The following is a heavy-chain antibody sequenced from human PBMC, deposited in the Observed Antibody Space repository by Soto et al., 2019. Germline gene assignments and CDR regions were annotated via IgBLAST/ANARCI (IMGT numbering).Heavy chain of an antibody. CDR3: ATARTFCSSTSCELYYFDY. J-gene: IGHJ4*02. D-gene: IGHD2-2*01. CDR1: GDSVSSNSAA. CDR2: TYYRSKWYN. V-gene: IGHV6-1*01. Sequence: SQTLSLTCAISGDSVSSNSAAWNWIRQSPSRGLEWLGRTYYRSKWYNDYAVSVKSRITINPDTSKNQFSLQLNSVTPEETAVYYCATARTFCSSTSCELYYFDYWGQGTLVTVSS.